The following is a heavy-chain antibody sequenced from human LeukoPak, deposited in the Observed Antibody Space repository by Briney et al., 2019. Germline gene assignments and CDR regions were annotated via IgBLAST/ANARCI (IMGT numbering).Heavy chain of an antibody. J-gene: IGHJ4*02. D-gene: IGHD5-18*01. V-gene: IGHV3-53*01. CDR3: ARGGYSYGYGFDY. Sequence: PGGSLRLSCAASGFTVSSNYMSWVRQAPGKGLEWVSVIYSGGSTYYADSVKGRFTISRDNSKNTLYLQMNSLRAEDTAVYYCARGGYSYGYGFDYWGQGTLATVSS. CDR2: IYSGGST. CDR1: GFTVSSNY.